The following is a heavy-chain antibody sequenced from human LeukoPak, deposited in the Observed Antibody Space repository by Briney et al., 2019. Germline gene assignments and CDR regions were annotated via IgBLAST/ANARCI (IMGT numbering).Heavy chain of an antibody. CDR1: GYTFISYY. V-gene: IGHV1-46*01. J-gene: IGHJ4*02. CDR3: AREGGVLWFGELGY. CDR2: INPSGGST. D-gene: IGHD3-10*01. Sequence: GASVKVSCKASGYTFISYYMHWVRQAPGQGLEWMGIINPSGGSTRNAQRFQDRVTMTRDTSTSTVYMELSNLRSEDTAVYFCAREGGVLWFGELGYWGQGTLVTVSS.